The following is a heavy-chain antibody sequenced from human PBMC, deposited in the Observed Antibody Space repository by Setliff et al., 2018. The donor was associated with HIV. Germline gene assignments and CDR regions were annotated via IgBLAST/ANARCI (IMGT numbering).Heavy chain of an antibody. V-gene: IGHV3-7*01. J-gene: IGHJ1*01. D-gene: IGHD2-15*01. CDR2: IKQDGSER. CDR3: AREGPPVDVAGRYLQH. CDR1: GITFSSYW. Sequence: GGSLRLSCVASGITFSSYWMSWVRQAPGKGLEWVANIKQDGSERSYVDSVKGRFTISRDNAKNSLYLQMNSLRDEDSAVYHCAREGPPVDVAGRYLQHWGRGTLVTVSS.